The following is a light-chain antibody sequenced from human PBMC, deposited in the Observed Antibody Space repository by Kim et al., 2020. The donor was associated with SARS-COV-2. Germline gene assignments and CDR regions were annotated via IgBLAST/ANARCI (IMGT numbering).Light chain of an antibody. CDR1: QSVCSN. CDR3: QQFYNWPPIT. CDR2: GAS. Sequence: SPGERSPLSCRASQSVCSNLAWYQQKPGQAPRLLLYGASTRATGIPARFSGSGSGTEFTLTISSLQSEDVAVYYCQQFYNWPPITFGQGTRLEIK. J-gene: IGKJ5*01. V-gene: IGKV3-15*01.